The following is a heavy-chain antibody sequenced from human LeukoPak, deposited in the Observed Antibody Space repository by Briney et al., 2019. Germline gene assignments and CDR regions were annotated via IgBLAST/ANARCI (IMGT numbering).Heavy chain of an antibody. V-gene: IGHV1-24*01. CDR1: GYTLTELS. Sequence: ASVKVSCKVSGYTLTELSMHWVRQAPGKGLEWMGGFDPEDGETIYAQKFQGRVTMTEDTSTDTAYMELSSLRSEDTAVYYCATSRVEYYDFWSGRRHYYYGMDVWGQGTTVTVSS. J-gene: IGHJ6*02. CDR3: ATSRVEYYDFWSGRRHYYYGMDV. CDR2: FDPEDGET. D-gene: IGHD3-3*01.